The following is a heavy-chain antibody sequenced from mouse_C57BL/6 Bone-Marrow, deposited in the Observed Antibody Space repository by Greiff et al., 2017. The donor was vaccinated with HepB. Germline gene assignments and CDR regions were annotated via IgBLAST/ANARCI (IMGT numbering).Heavy chain of an antibody. J-gene: IGHJ1*03. V-gene: IGHV5-9-1*02. Sequence: EVKLMESGEGLVKPGGSLKLSCAASGFTFSSYAMSWVRQTPEKRLEWVAYISSGGDYIYYADTVKGRFTISRDNARNTLYLQMSSLKSEDTAMDYCTGEGITKVRFDVWGTGTTVTVSS. CDR3: TGEGITKVRFDV. CDR2: ISSGGDYI. CDR1: GFTFSSYA. D-gene: IGHD1-1*01.